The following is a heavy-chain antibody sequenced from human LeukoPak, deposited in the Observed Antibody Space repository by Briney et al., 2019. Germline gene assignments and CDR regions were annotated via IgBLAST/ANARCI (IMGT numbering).Heavy chain of an antibody. CDR3: ARIGVDAFDI. CDR2: ISSSSIYI. V-gene: IGHV3-21*01. CDR1: GFTLSSYS. Sequence: GGSLRLSCAASGFTLSSYSMKWVRQAPGKGLEWVSSISSSSIYIYYADSVKGRFTISRDNAKNSLYLQMNSLRAEDTAVYYCARIGVDAFDIWGQGTMVTVSS. J-gene: IGHJ3*02.